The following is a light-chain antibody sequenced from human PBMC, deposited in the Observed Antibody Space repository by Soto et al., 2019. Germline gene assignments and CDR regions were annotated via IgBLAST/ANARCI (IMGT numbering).Light chain of an antibody. Sequence: IVMTQSPDSLAXSXXXXXSXXXXSXHXXXHSSNNKNYLAWYQQKPGQPPKLLIYWASTRESGVPDRFSGSGSGTDFTLTISSLQAEDVVVYYCQQDYSTPLMFGQGTKVDIK. CDR2: WAS. CDR3: QQDYSTPLM. CDR1: HXXXHSSNNKNY. J-gene: IGKJ1*01. V-gene: IGKV4-1*01.